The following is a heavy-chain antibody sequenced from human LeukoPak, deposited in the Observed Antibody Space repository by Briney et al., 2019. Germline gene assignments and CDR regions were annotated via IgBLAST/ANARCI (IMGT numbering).Heavy chain of an antibody. D-gene: IGHD6-6*01. V-gene: IGHV4-34*01. CDR2: IDHRGSS. CDR1: GESFSAYF. J-gene: IGHJ4*03. CDR3: ATRSSTLAAARCFDD. Sequence: SETLSLTCAVHGESFSAYFWSWIRQVPGKGLEWIGEIDHRGSSNYNPPLKSRATISVDTSKNHFSLSLTSVTAADTAVYYCATRSSTLAAARCFDDSGQGTVVTVSS.